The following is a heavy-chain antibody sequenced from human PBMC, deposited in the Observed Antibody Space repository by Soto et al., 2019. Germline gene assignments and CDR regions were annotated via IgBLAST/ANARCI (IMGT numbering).Heavy chain of an antibody. CDR3: AHTVDIVVVVAATGWFDP. V-gene: IGHV2-5*02. CDR1: GFSLSTSGVG. J-gene: IGHJ5*02. CDR2: IYWDDDK. D-gene: IGHD2-15*01. Sequence: QITLKESGPPLVKPTQTLTLTCTFSGFSLSTSGVGVGWIRQPPGKALEWLALIYWDDDKRYSPSLKSRLTITKDTTKNQVVLTMTNMDPVDTATEYCAHTVDIVVVVAATGWFDPWGQGTLVTVSS.